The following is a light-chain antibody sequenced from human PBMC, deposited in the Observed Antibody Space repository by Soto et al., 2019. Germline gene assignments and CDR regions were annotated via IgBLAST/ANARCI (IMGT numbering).Light chain of an antibody. CDR1: SSNIGAGYD. CDR3: QSYDTSLNIWV. Sequence: QSVLTQPPSVSGAPGQRVTISCTGSSSNIGAGYDVHWYHQLSGTAPKLLISGDNNRPSGVPDRFSVSKSGTSASLAITGLQAEDEVDYYCQSYDTSLNIWVFGGGTHLTVL. CDR2: GDN. J-gene: IGLJ3*02. V-gene: IGLV1-40*01.